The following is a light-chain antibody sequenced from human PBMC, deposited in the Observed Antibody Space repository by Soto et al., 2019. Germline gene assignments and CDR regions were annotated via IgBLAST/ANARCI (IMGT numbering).Light chain of an antibody. CDR1: SGSIASNY. J-gene: IGLJ2*01. Sequence: NFMLTQPHSVSESPGKTGTISCTGSSGSIASNYVQWYQQRPGSAPTTVIYKDDQRPSGVPDRFSGSIDSSSNSASLTISGLKTEDGADYYCQSYDSSNHVVFGGGTKVTVL. CDR3: QSYDSSNHVV. V-gene: IGLV6-57*02. CDR2: KDD.